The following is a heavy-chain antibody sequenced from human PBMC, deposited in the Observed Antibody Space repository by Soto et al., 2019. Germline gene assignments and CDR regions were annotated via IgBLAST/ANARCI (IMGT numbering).Heavy chain of an antibody. Sequence: EGHVVESGGDLVQPGDSLTISCAASGFTFSTYAMSWVRQAPGKGLEWVSGIQKTGTITFYADSVKGRFTISRDNSKNTLYLHMRSLRDGDTAVYYCVRDLNYKFFFDLWGQGTLVTVSS. CDR2: IQKTGTIT. CDR3: VRDLNYKFFFDL. V-gene: IGHV3-23*05. D-gene: IGHD3-10*01. CDR1: GFTFSTYA. J-gene: IGHJ4*02.